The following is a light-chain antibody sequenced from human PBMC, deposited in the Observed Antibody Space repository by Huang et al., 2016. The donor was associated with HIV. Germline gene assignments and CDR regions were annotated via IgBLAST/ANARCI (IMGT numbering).Light chain of an antibody. CDR1: QTISNN. CDR2: GAS. V-gene: IGKV3-15*01. Sequence: EIVMTQSPATLSVSPGKRVTLSCRASQTISNNLAWDQQGPGQAPRLLIYGASTRATGIPARFSGSGSGTEFTLTISSLQSEDFAVYYCQQYNNWPPYTFGHGTKLEIK. CDR3: QQYNNWPPYT. J-gene: IGKJ2*01.